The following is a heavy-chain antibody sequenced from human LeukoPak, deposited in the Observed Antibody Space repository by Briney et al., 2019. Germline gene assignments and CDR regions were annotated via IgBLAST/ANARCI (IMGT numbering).Heavy chain of an antibody. D-gene: IGHD3-16*01. J-gene: IGHJ4*02. V-gene: IGHV3-7*01. CDR3: ATEYLGY. Sequence: SGGSLRLSCVASGVTFSSFWMSWVRQAPGKGLEWVANIKQDGSEKYYVDSVKGRFTISRDNAKNSLYLQMNSLRAEDTAVYYCATEYLGYWGQGTLVTVSS. CDR1: GVTFSSFW. CDR2: IKQDGSEK.